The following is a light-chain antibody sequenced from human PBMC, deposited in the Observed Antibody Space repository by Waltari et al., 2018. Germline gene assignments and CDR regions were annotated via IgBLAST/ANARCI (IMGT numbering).Light chain of an antibody. V-gene: IGLV1-44*01. CDR1: CSNTRGNV. CDR2: AND. CDR3: AVWDDNLSGVV. Sequence: QSVLAQPPSVSAPPGPRVTIFCSGGCSNTRGNVVNWYQHLPGTSPRHLIFANDQRPSGVPDRFSGSKSGTSASLAISGLQSEDEGHYYCAVWDDNLSGVVFGAGTQVTVL. J-gene: IGLJ1*01.